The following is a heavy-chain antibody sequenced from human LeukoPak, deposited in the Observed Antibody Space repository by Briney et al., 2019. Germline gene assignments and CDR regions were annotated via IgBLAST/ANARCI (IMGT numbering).Heavy chain of an antibody. CDR3: ARELDHGDI. CDR1: GFTFNSYT. Sequence: GGSLRLSCAASGFTFNSYTLNWVRQAPGKGLEWVSSISSSSSYIYYADSVKGRFTISRDNAKNSLYLQMNSLRAEDTAVYYCARELDHGDIWGQGTMVTVSS. CDR2: ISSSSSYI. D-gene: IGHD3/OR15-3a*01. V-gene: IGHV3-21*01. J-gene: IGHJ3*02.